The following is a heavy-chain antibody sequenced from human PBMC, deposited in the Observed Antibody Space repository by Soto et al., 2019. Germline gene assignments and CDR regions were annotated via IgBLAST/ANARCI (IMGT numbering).Heavy chain of an antibody. V-gene: IGHV1-69*12. Sequence: QVQLVQSGAEVKKTGSSVKLSCKASGGTFSSYAFSWVRQAPRQGLEWMGGIIPMFRTPNYAQKFRDRVTITADESTTPLYLELPGLKSDDTALYFCASMPSVILNSYGFVTPFDIWGQGTMVTVSS. CDR1: GGTFSSYA. CDR3: ASMPSVILNSYGFVTPFDI. J-gene: IGHJ3*02. D-gene: IGHD2-2*01. CDR2: IIPMFRTP.